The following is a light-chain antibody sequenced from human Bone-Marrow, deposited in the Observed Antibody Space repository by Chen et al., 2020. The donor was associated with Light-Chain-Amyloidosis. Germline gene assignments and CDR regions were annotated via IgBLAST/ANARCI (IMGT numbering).Light chain of an antibody. J-gene: IGKJ1*01. CDR3: QQSRTFRT. V-gene: IGKV1-39*01. CDR1: QNIGTY. Sequence: DIRLTQSPYSLSASVGDRVTITCRASQNIGTYLNWYQQKSGRAPKLLLSGAYNRQSGVPTRFGGTGSGTDFTLIITSLQPEDFATYYCQQSRTFRTFGQGTKVEVK. CDR2: GAY.